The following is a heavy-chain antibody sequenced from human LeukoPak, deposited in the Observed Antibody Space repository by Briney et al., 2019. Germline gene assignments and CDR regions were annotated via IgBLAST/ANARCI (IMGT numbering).Heavy chain of an antibody. V-gene: IGHV4-34*01. CDR2: INHSGST. J-gene: IGHJ3*02. CDR1: GGSFSGYY. Sequence: SETLSLTCAVYGGSFSGYYWSWIRQPPGKGLEWIGEINHSGSTNYKPSIKSRVTISVDTSKNQSSLKLSSVTAADTAVYYCAKRPSGSFPFAFDIWGQGTMVTVSS. CDR3: AKRPSGSFPFAFDI. D-gene: IGHD1-26*01.